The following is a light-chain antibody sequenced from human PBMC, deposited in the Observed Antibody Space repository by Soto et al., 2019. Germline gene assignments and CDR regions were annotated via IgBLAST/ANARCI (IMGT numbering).Light chain of an antibody. CDR2: EVD. CDR3: SSFVDGSSYV. CDR1: SSDVGFFNY. V-gene: IGLV2-8*01. J-gene: IGLJ1*01. Sequence: QSVLTQPPSASGSPGQSVTISCTGTSSDVGFFNYVSWYQHHPGKVPRFLIYEVDKRPSGVPDRFSGSKSGNTAYLTISGLQVEDEADYFCSSFVDGSSYVFGTGTQLTVL.